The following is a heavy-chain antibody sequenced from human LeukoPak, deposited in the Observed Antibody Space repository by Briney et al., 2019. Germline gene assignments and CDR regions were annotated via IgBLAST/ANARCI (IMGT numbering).Heavy chain of an antibody. J-gene: IGHJ4*02. CDR3: AKNRGDITSSRVGCDY. D-gene: IGHD2-15*01. Sequence: GGSLRLSCAASGFTFSNYAMTWVRQVPGKGLEWVSIISGSGGSTYYADSVKGRFTISRDNPKNTLYLQMNTLRAEVTAVYYCAKNRGDITSSRVGCDYWGQGALVTVSS. CDR2: ISGSGGST. CDR1: GFTFSNYA. V-gene: IGHV3-23*01.